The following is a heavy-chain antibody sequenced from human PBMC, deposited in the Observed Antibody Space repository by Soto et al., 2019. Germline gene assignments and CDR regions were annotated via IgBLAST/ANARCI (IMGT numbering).Heavy chain of an antibody. V-gene: IGHV4-31*03. J-gene: IGHJ5*02. D-gene: IGHD2-2*01. CDR2: IYYSGST. Sequence: PSETLSLTCTVSGVSISSGGYYWILIRQHPGKGLEWIGYIYYSGSTYYNPSLKSRVTISVDTSKNQFSLKLSSVTAADTAVYYRARVPGPSGQRTLVPVSS. CDR1: GVSISSGGYY. CDR3: ARVPGP.